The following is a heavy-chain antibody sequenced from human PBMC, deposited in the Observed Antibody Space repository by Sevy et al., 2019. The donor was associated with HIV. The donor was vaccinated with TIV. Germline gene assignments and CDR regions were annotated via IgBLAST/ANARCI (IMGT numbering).Heavy chain of an antibody. J-gene: IGHJ3*02. CDR3: ARRNDFDI. CDR1: GGSINSDH. CDR2: VYYTGGT. Sequence: SETLSLTCTVSGGSINSDHWNWIRQPPGKGLEWIGYVYYTGGTNYNPFLKNRVTISVDRTKNQFSLKLTSVTAADTAMYYCARRNDFDIWGQGTMVTVSS. V-gene: IGHV4-59*08.